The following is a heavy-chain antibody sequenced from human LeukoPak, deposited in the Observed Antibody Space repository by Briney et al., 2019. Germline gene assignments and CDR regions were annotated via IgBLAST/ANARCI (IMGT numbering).Heavy chain of an antibody. V-gene: IGHV1-24*01. D-gene: IGHD1-26*01. CDR1: GYTLTELS. Sequence: ASVKVSCKVSGYTLTELSMHWVRQAPGQGLEWMGGFDPEDGETIYAQKFQGRVTMTEDTSTDTAYMELSSLRSEETAVYYCATARYSGSYQGDYWGQGTLVTVSS. J-gene: IGHJ4*02. CDR2: FDPEDGET. CDR3: ATARYSGSYQGDY.